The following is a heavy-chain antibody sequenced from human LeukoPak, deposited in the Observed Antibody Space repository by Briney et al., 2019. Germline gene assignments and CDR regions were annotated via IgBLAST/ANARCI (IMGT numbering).Heavy chain of an antibody. Sequence: PSETLSLTCTVSGGSISSGGYYWSWIRQHPGKGLEWIGYIYYSGSTYYNPSLKSRVTISVDTSKNQFSLKLNSVTAADTAVYHCARSPPSNGWALDIWGQGTMVTVSS. CDR3: ARSPPSNGWALDI. D-gene: IGHD2-15*01. CDR2: IYYSGST. CDR1: GGSISSGGYY. J-gene: IGHJ3*02. V-gene: IGHV4-31*03.